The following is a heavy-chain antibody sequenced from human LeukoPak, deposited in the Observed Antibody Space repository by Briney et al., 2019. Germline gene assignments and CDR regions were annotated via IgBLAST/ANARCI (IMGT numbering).Heavy chain of an antibody. J-gene: IGHJ3*02. CDR1: GYTFTSYA. V-gene: IGHV1-3*03. CDR2: MNAGNGNT. CDR3: ARGYEPGAFDI. Sequence: ASVKVSCKASGYTFTSYAMNWVRQAPGQRLEWMGWMNAGNGNTKYSQEFQGRVTISRDTSASTAYMELRRLRSEDTAMDYCARGYEPGAFDIWGKGTMVTV. D-gene: IGHD6-13*01.